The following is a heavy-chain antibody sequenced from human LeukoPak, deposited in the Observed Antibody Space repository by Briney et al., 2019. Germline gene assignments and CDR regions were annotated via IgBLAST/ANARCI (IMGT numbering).Heavy chain of an antibody. CDR1: GYTFTSYY. CDR3: ASEESQTGR. Sequence: GASVKVSCKASGYTFTSYYMHWVRQAPGQGLEWMGIINPSGGSTSYAQKFQGRVTMTRDTSISTAYMELSRLRSDDTAVYYCASEESQTGRWGQGTLVTVSS. CDR2: INPSGGST. J-gene: IGHJ4*02. V-gene: IGHV1-46*01.